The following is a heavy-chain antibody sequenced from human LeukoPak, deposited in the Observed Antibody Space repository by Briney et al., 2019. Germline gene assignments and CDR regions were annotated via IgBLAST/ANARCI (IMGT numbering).Heavy chain of an antibody. D-gene: IGHD1-26*01. CDR3: ARGGTRGRRFDP. Sequence: SETLSLTCTVSGGSISSYYWSWIRQPPGKGLEWIGYIYYSGSTNYNPSLKSRVTISVDTSKNQFSLKLSSVTAADTAVYYCARGGTRGRRFDPWGQGTLVTVSS. CDR1: GGSISSYY. J-gene: IGHJ5*02. CDR2: IYYSGST. V-gene: IGHV4-59*01.